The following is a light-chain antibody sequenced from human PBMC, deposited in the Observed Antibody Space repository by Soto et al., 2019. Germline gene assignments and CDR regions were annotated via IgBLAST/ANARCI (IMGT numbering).Light chain of an antibody. CDR2: EGS. Sequence: QSALTQPASVSGSPGQSITISCTGTSSDVGSYNLVSWYQQHPGKAPKLMIYEGSKRPSGVSNRFSGSKYGNTASLTNSGLQAEDEADYYCCSYAGSSTYVFGTGTQLTVL. CDR3: CSYAGSSTYV. J-gene: IGLJ1*01. CDR1: SSDVGSYNL. V-gene: IGLV2-23*01.